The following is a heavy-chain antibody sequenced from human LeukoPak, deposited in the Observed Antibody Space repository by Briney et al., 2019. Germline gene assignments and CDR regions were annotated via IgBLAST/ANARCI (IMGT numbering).Heavy chain of an antibody. CDR3: TCIDY. J-gene: IGHJ4*02. CDR2: VRTKANGETT. V-gene: IGHV3-49*04. CDR1: GFTFGDYA. Sequence: GGSLRLSCAASGFTFGDYAISWVRQAPGKGLEWVGFVRTKANGETTDYAASVKGRFTISRDDSRGIAYLQMSSLKTEDTAVYYCTCIDYWGQGTLVIVSS.